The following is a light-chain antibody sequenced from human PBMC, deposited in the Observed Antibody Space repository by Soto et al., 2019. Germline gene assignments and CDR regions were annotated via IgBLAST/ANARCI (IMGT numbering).Light chain of an antibody. CDR1: QSVSSSY. Sequence: EIVLTQSPGTLSFSPGERATLSCRASQSVSSSYLAWYQQKPGQAPRLLIYRASSRATGIPDRFSGSGSGTDFTLTISRLEPEDFAVYYCQQYGSSPWTFGQGTKVEIK. CDR3: QQYGSSPWT. V-gene: IGKV3-20*01. CDR2: RAS. J-gene: IGKJ1*01.